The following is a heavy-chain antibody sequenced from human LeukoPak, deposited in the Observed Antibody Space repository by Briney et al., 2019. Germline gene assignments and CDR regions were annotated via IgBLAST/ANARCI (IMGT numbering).Heavy chain of an antibody. CDR3: ARFMNPGNYYYYGMDV. Sequence: SETLSLTCTVSGGSISSYYWSWIRQPPGKGLEWIGYIYYSGSTNYNPSLKSRVTISVDTSKNQFSLKLSSVTAADTAVYYCARFMNPGNYYYYGMDVWGQGTTVTASS. J-gene: IGHJ6*02. V-gene: IGHV4-59*01. CDR1: GGSISSYY. CDR2: IYYSGST. D-gene: IGHD1-14*01.